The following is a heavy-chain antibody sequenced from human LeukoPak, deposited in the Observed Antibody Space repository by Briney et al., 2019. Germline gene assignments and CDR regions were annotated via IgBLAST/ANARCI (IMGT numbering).Heavy chain of an antibody. Sequence: SETLSLTCTVSGGSISSSSYYWGWFRQPPGKGLEWIGSIYYSGSTYYNPSLKSRVTISVDTSKNQFSLKLSSVTAADTAVYYCARQVDTSRGAVWGKGTTVTVSS. J-gene: IGHJ6*04. CDR1: GGSISSSSYY. D-gene: IGHD2-2*01. CDR2: IYYSGST. CDR3: ARQVDTSRGAV. V-gene: IGHV4-39*01.